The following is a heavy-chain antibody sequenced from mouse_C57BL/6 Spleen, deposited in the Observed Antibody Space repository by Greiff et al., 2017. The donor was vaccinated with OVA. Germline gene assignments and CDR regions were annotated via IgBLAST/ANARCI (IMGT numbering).Heavy chain of an antibody. V-gene: IGHV1-19*01. CDR3: ARSSSNWGFAY. CDR1: GYTFTDYY. Sequence: EVQLQQSGPVLVKPGASVTLSCKASGYTFTDYYMNWVKQSPGQSLEWIGIINPFNGGTSYNQKFKGKATLTVDRSSSTAYMVFNSLTSEDSAVYYCARSSSNWGFAYWGKGTLVTVAA. D-gene: IGHD2-5*01. CDR2: INPFNGGT. J-gene: IGHJ3*01.